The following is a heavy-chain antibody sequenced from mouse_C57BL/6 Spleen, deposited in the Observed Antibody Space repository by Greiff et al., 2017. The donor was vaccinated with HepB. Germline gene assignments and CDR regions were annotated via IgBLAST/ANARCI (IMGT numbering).Heavy chain of an antibody. CDR1: GYAFSSYW. CDR3: ARSGAGTRYFDV. CDR2: IYPGDGDT. Sequence: QVQLQQSGAELVKPGASVKISCKASGYAFSSYWMNWVKQRPGKGLEWIGQIYPGDGDTNYNGKFKGKATLTADKSSSTAYMQLSSLTSEDSAVYCCARSGAGTRYFDVWGTGTTVTVSS. J-gene: IGHJ1*03. V-gene: IGHV1-80*01. D-gene: IGHD4-1*01.